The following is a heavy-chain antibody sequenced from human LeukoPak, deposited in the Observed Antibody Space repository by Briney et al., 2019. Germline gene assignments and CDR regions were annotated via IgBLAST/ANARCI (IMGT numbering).Heavy chain of an antibody. D-gene: IGHD4-23*01. Sequence: GRSLRLSCAASGFTFSSYGMHWVRQAPGKGLEWVAVIWYDGSNKYYADSVKGRFTISRDNSKNTLYLQMNSLRAEDTAVYYCARERSTVAPPHPFDYWGQGTLVTVSS. CDR1: GFTFSSYG. CDR2: IWYDGSNK. V-gene: IGHV3-33*01. CDR3: ARERSTVAPPHPFDY. J-gene: IGHJ4*02.